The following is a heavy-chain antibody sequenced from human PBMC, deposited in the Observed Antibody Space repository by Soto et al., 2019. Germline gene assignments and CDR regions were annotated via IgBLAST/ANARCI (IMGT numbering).Heavy chain of an antibody. Sequence: GGSLRLSCAASGFTFSSYWMHWVRQAPGKGLVWVSRINSDGSSTSYADSVKGRFTISRDNAKNTLYLQMNSLRAEGTAVYYCARGTPYDSSGSESYYWGQGTLVTVSS. CDR3: ARGTPYDSSGSESYY. J-gene: IGHJ4*02. CDR2: INSDGSST. D-gene: IGHD3-22*01. CDR1: GFTFSSYW. V-gene: IGHV3-74*01.